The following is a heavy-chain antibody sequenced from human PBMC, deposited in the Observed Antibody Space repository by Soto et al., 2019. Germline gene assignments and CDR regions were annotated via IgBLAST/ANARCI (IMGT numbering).Heavy chain of an antibody. CDR1: GFTFSSYG. CDR2: IWYDGSNK. D-gene: IGHD3-10*01. CDR3: ARDATVRGVIIGGGFDP. J-gene: IGHJ5*02. V-gene: IGHV3-33*01. Sequence: PGWSLRLSCAASGFTFSSYGMHWVRQAPGKGLEWVAVIWYDGSNKYYADSVKGRFTISRDNSKNTLYLQMNSLRAEDTAVYYCARDATVRGVIIGGGFDPWGQGTLVTVSS.